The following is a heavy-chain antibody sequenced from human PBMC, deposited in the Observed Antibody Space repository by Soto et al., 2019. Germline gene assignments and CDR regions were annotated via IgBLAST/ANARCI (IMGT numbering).Heavy chain of an antibody. CDR1: GGSISSYY. CDR2: IYYSGST. J-gene: IGHJ4*02. V-gene: IGHV4-59*01. CDR3: ARSVYGDSPDY. Sequence: SETLSLTCTASGGSISSYYWSWIRQPPGKGLEWIGYIYYSGSTNYNPSLKSRVTISVDTSKNQFSLKLSSVTAADTAVYYCARSVYGDSPDYWGQGTLVTVSS. D-gene: IGHD4-17*01.